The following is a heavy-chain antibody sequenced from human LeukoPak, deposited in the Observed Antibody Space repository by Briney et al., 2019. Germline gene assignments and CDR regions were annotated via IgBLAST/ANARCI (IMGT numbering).Heavy chain of an antibody. V-gene: IGHV3-23*01. J-gene: IGHJ4*02. Sequence: GGSLRLSCAASGFTFSSYSMNWVRQAPGKGLEWVSAISGSGGSTYYADSVKGRFTISRDNSKNTLYLQMNSLRAEDTAVYYCAKNRLGMVAAIGSFDYWGQGTLVTVSS. CDR1: GFTFSSYS. CDR3: AKNRLGMVAAIGSFDY. CDR2: ISGSGGST. D-gene: IGHD2-15*01.